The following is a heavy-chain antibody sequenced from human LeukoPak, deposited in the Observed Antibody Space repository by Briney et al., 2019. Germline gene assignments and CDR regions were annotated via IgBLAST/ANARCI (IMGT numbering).Heavy chain of an antibody. V-gene: IGHV3-30*04. CDR2: ISYDGSNK. Sequence: PGGSLRLSCAASGFTFSSYAMHWVRQAPGKGLEWVAVISYDGSNKYYADSVKGRFTISRDNSKNTLHLQMNSLRAEDTAVYYCARYLGYCSSTSCYAFDIWGQGTMVTVSS. J-gene: IGHJ3*02. D-gene: IGHD2-2*01. CDR3: ARYLGYCSSTSCYAFDI. CDR1: GFTFSSYA.